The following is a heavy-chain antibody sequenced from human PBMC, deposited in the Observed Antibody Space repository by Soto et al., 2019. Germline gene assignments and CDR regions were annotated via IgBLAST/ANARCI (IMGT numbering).Heavy chain of an antibody. J-gene: IGHJ6*02. Sequence: QFHLVESGGVAVQPGRSLRVSCAASGFIFSSYGMHWVGQAPGKGLEWVAFINYDGSNKFYGDSVKGRFTVSRDNSKNTLYLQLNRLRGEDTAIYYCARCKQKVMHCAMDVWGQGATVTV. CDR1: GFIFSSYG. V-gene: IGHV3-33*01. CDR3: ARCKQKVMHCAMDV. CDR2: INYDGSNK. D-gene: IGHD2-21*01.